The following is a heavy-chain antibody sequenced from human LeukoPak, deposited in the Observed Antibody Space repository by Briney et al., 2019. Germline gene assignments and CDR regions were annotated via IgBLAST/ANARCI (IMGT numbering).Heavy chain of an antibody. Sequence: GGSLRLSCAASGFTFSSYAMHWVRQAPGKGLEWVSVIYSGGSTYYADSVKGRFTISRDNSKNTLYLQMNSLRAEDTAVYYCARDPRYCSGGSCVDYWGQGTLVTVSS. CDR2: IYSGGST. D-gene: IGHD2-15*01. CDR3: ARDPRYCSGGSCVDY. V-gene: IGHV3-53*01. J-gene: IGHJ4*02. CDR1: GFTFSSYA.